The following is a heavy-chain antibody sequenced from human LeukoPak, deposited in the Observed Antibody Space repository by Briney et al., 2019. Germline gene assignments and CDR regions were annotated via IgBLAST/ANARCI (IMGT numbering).Heavy chain of an antibody. J-gene: IGHJ5*02. CDR3: AKGGNYDILTGYNWFDP. CDR1: GFTFDDYA. CDR2: ISWNSGSI. D-gene: IGHD3-9*01. V-gene: IGHV3-9*01. Sequence: PGGSLRLSCAASGFTFDDYAMHWVRQAPGKGLEWVSGISWNSGSIGYADSVKGRFTISRDNAKNSLYLQMNSLRAEDTALYYCAKGGNYDILTGYNWFDPWGQGTLVTVSS.